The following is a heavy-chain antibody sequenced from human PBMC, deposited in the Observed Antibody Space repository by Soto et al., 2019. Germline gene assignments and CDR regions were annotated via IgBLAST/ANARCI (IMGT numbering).Heavy chain of an antibody. CDR1: GYTFFTYD. V-gene: IGHV1-18*01. D-gene: IGHD1-1*01. CDR3: ARHHGPTTSENWFDP. CDR2: ISTYSGDT. Sequence: QVHLGQSGVEVKTPGASVKVSCQASGYTFFTYDISWVRQAPGQGLEWMGWISTYSGDTKNAQKFQGRVTMTTTTSTTTAYLELRSLRSDDTAVYYCARHHGPTTSENWFDPWGQGTLVTVSS. J-gene: IGHJ5*02.